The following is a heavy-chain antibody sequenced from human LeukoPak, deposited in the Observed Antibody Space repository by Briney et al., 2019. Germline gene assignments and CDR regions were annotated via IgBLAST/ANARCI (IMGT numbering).Heavy chain of an antibody. Sequence: PSETLSLTCTVSGGSISSSSFCWGWIRQPPGKGLEWIGSAYCSGSSYYNPSLKSRVTISVDTPKNQFSLRLYSVTAADTAVYYCARRNGGYSYGSHFDYWGQGTLVTVSS. CDR1: GGSISSSSFC. V-gene: IGHV4-39*01. CDR3: ARRNGGYSYGSHFDY. J-gene: IGHJ4*02. CDR2: AYCSGSS. D-gene: IGHD5-18*01.